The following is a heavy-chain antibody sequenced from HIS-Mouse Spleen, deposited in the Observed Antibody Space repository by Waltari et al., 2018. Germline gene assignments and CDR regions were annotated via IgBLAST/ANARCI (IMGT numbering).Heavy chain of an antibody. Sequence: QLQLQESGPGLVKPSETLSLPCTVPGGSISSSSYYWGWIRPPPGKGLEWIGSIYYSGSTYYNPFLKSRVTISVDTSKNQFSLKLSSVTAADTAVYYCAREIPYSSSWYDWYFDLWGRGTLVTVSS. CDR1: GGSISSSSYY. V-gene: IGHV4-39*07. CDR3: AREIPYSSSWYDWYFDL. J-gene: IGHJ2*01. D-gene: IGHD6-13*01. CDR2: IYYSGST.